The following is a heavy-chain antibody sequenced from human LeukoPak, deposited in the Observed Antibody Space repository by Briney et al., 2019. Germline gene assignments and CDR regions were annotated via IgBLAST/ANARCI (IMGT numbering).Heavy chain of an antibody. V-gene: IGHV3-66*02. CDR3: AADSSSWPPHDAFDI. Sequence: GGSLRFSCAASGFTLSSHAMHWVRQAPGKGLEWVSVIYSGGSTYYADSVKGRFTISRDNSKNTLYLQMNSLRAEDTAVYYCAADSSSWPPHDAFDIWGQGTMVTVSS. CDR2: IYSGGST. J-gene: IGHJ3*02. D-gene: IGHD6-13*01. CDR1: GFTLSSHA.